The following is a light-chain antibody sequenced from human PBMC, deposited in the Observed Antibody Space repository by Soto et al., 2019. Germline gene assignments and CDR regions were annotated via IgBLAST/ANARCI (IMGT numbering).Light chain of an antibody. J-gene: IGKJ1*01. Sequence: MHSTHDHSTLPAFVGDGVTNTFRSSQSISNWLAWYQQKPGTAPKVLIYHASSLESGVPSRFSGSGSETEFTLTITSLQSEDFAVYYCQHYNNWPAWTFGQGTKVDIK. CDR1: QSISNW. CDR3: QHYNNWPAWT. V-gene: IGKV1-5*01. CDR2: HAS.